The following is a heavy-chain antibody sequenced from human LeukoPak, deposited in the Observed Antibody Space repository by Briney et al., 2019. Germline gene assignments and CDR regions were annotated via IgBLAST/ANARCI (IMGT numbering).Heavy chain of an antibody. D-gene: IGHD6-13*01. J-gene: IGHJ5*02. CDR2: IYPADSST. Sequence: GESLKISCKASGYSFTTYWIGWVRQAPGKGLEWMGIIYPADSSTEYSPSFQGQVTISVDKSVNTAYLQWSRLKASDTAMYYCARRLSSSWYGWFDPWGQGTLVTVCS. CDR3: ARRLSSSWYGWFDP. V-gene: IGHV5-51*01. CDR1: GYSFTTYW.